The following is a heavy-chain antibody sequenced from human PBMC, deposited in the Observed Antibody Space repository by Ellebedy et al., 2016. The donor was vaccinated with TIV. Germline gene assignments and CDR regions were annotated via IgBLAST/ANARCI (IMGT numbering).Heavy chain of an antibody. V-gene: IGHV3-23*01. CDR2: ISGSGDSK. D-gene: IGHD3-22*01. CDR3: AKDHMIVAREIN. CDR1: GFTFNIYA. Sequence: GESLKISXAASGFTFNIYAMNWVRQPPGKGLEWVSVISGSGDSKHYADAVKGRFTISRDNSKNTLYLQMNSLRAEDTAVYYCAKDHMIVAREINWGQGTLVTVSS. J-gene: IGHJ4*02.